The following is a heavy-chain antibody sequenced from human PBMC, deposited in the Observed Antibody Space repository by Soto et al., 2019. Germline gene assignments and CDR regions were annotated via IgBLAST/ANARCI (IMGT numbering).Heavy chain of an antibody. D-gene: IGHD6-13*01. CDR3: AYMGFSSSWYYYGMDV. J-gene: IGHJ6*02. V-gene: IGHV1-24*01. Sequence: ASVKVSCKVSGYTLTELSMHWVRQAPGKGLEWMGGFDPEDGETIYAQKFQGRVTMTEDTSTDTAYMELSSLRSEDTAVYYCAYMGFSSSWYYYGMDVWGQGTTVTVS. CDR1: GYTLTELS. CDR2: FDPEDGET.